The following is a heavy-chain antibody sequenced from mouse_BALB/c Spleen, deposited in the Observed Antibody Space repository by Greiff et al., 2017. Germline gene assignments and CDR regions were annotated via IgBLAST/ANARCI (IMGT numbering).Heavy chain of an antibody. V-gene: IGHV5-6-4*01. Sequence: EVKLVESGGGLVKPGGSLKLSCAASGFTFSSYTMSWVRQTPEKRLEWVATISSGGSYTYYPDSVKGRFTISRDNAKNTLYLQMSSLKSEDTAMYYCTRDRSSSYVAWFAYWGQGTLVTVSA. J-gene: IGHJ3*01. CDR1: GFTFSSYT. CDR3: TRDRSSSYVAWFAY. CDR2: ISSGGSYT. D-gene: IGHD3-1*01.